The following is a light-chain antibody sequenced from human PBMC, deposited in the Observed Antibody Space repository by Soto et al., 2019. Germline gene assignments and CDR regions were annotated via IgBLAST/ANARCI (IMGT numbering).Light chain of an antibody. Sequence: IVLAQSPGTLCLSPGEMAALSVRASQSVSSNYLAWYQQKPGQAPRLLIYGASSRATGIPDRFSGSGSGTDFTLTITRLEPEDFAVYYCQQYQSLTFGGGTKVDIK. V-gene: IGKV3-20*01. J-gene: IGKJ4*01. CDR2: GAS. CDR1: QSVSSNY. CDR3: QQYQSLT.